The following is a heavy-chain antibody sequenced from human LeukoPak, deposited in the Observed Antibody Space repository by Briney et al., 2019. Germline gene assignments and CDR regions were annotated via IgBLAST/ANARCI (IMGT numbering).Heavy chain of an antibody. CDR3: ARVDISLGVGGAFDI. Sequence: SVKVSCKASGGTFSSYAISWVRQAPGQGREWMGGIIPIFGTANYAQKFQGRVTITADESTSTAYMELSSLRSEDTAVYYCARVDISLGVGGAFDIWGQGTMATVSS. CDR1: GGTFSSYA. V-gene: IGHV1-69*13. D-gene: IGHD3-3*01. CDR2: IIPIFGTA. J-gene: IGHJ3*02.